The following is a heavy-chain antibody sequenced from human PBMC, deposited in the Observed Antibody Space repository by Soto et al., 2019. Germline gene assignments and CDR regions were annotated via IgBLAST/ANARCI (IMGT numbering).Heavy chain of an antibody. V-gene: IGHV3-30-3*01. CDR3: ARGRDYLGGDFDF. J-gene: IGHJ4*02. CDR1: GFTFSNYG. Sequence: GGSLRLSCTASGFTFSNYGMHWVRQAPGKGLKWVAVISYDGSNKYYADSVKGRFTISRDNSKNTLYLQMNSLRAEDTAVYYCARGRDYLGGDFDFWGQGTLVTVSS. CDR2: ISYDGSNK. D-gene: IGHD3-16*01.